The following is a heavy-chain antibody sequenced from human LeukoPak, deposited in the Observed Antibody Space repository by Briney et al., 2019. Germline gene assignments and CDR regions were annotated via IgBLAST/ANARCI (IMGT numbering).Heavy chain of an antibody. J-gene: IGHJ6*03. CDR3: ARRTLYDSSGYYYSDPYYYYSYMDV. D-gene: IGHD3-22*01. Sequence: SETLSLTCTVSGGSISSSSYYWGWIRQPPGKGLEWIGSIYYSGSTYYKPSLKGRVTISVDTSKNQFSLKPSSVTAADTAVYYCARRTLYDSSGYYYSDPYYYYSYMDVWGKGTTVTISS. CDR1: GGSISSSSYY. CDR2: IYYSGST. V-gene: IGHV4-39*01.